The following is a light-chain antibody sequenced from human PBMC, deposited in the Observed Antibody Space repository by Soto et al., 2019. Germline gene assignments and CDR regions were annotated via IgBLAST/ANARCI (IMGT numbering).Light chain of an antibody. CDR2: GAS. CDR3: QQRSNWPIT. J-gene: IGKJ5*01. CDR1: QRVSRN. V-gene: IGKV3-11*01. Sequence: TQSPATLSVSPGERATLSCRASQRVSRNLAWYQQKPGQAPRLLIYGASNRATGIPVRFSGSGSGTDFTLTISSLEPEDFAVYYCQQRSNWPITFGQGTRLEIK.